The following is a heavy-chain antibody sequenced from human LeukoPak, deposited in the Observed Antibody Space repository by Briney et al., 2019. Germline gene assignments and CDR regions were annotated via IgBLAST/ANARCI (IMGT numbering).Heavy chain of an antibody. CDR2: IPYDGSNK. J-gene: IGHJ4*02. D-gene: IGHD3-16*01. CDR3: AKDLGSLGEGNY. Sequence: GGSLRLSCAASGFTFSSYGMHWVRQAPGKGLEWVAVIPYDGSNKYYADSVKGRFTISRDNSKNTLYLQMNSLRAEDTAVYYCAKDLGSLGEGNYWGQGTLVTVSS. V-gene: IGHV3-30*18. CDR1: GFTFSSYG.